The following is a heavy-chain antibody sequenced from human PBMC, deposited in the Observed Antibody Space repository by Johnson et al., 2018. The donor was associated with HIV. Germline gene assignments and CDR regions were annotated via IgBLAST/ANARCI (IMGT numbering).Heavy chain of an antibody. J-gene: IGHJ3*02. Sequence: VQLAESGGGLVQPGGSLRLSCAASGFTFSDYWMTWVRQPPGKGLEWVANINVDGLERYYVDSVKGRFTISRDNVNNSVFLLLNSLRVEDTAVYFCARAHLIFPKNAFDIWGQGTMVSVSS. CDR3: ARAHLIFPKNAFDI. CDR1: GFTFSDYW. D-gene: IGHD2-8*01. CDR2: INVDGLER. V-gene: IGHV3-7*02.